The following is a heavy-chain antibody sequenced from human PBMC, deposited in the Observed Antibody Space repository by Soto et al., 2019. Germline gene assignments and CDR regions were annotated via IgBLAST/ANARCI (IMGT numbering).Heavy chain of an antibody. CDR2: IKSKTDGGTT. J-gene: IGHJ4*02. CDR3: TTGQFPTVTTWNYFDY. V-gene: IGHV3-15*01. D-gene: IGHD4-4*01. CDR1: GFTFSNAW. Sequence: PGGSLRLSCAASGFTFSNAWMSWVRQAPGKGLEWVGRIKSKTDGGTTDYAAPVKGRFTISRDDSKNTLYLQMNSLKTEDTAVYYYTTGQFPTVTTWNYFDYWGQGXLVTVSS.